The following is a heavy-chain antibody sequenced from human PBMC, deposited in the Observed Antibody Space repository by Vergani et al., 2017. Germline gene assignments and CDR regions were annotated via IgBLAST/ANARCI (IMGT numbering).Heavy chain of an antibody. V-gene: IGHV4-61*02. CDR2: IYTSGST. J-gene: IGHJ5*02. D-gene: IGHD3-22*01. CDR3: ARDQKYYYDSSGYYNWFDP. CDR1: GGSISSGSYY. Sequence: QVQLQESGPGLVKPSQTLSLTCTVSGGSISSGSYYWSWIRQPAGKGLEWIGRIYTSGSTNYNPSLKSRVTISVDTSKNQFSLKLSSVTAADTAVYYCARDQKYYYDSSGYYNWFDPWGQGTLVTVSS.